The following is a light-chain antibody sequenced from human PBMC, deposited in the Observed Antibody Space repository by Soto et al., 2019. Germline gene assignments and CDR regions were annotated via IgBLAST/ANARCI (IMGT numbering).Light chain of an antibody. CDR3: QQRSNWPRWT. V-gene: IGKV3-11*01. J-gene: IGKJ1*01. CDR1: QSISSE. Sequence: EIVMTQSPATLSVSPGESATLSCRASQSISSELAWYQQKPGQAPRLLIYDASNRATGIPARFSGSGSGTDFTLTISSLEPEDFAVYYCQQRSNWPRWTFGQGTKVEIK. CDR2: DAS.